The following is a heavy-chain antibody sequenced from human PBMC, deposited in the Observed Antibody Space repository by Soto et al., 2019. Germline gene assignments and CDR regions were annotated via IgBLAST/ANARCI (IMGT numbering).Heavy chain of an antibody. D-gene: IGHD3-16*01. Sequence: QVQLVQSGAEVKKPGASVKVSCKASGYSFTTYYIQWVRHAPGHGPELLGIINPSTGTTSYAQKFQGRVTMTRDTSTSTVYMELGSLRSEDSAVYYCAREWANNTLIVGVTYRSYHGMDVWGQGTTVTVSS. CDR3: AREWANNTLIVGVTYRSYHGMDV. J-gene: IGHJ6*02. CDR2: INPSTGTT. V-gene: IGHV1-46*01. CDR1: GYSFTTYY.